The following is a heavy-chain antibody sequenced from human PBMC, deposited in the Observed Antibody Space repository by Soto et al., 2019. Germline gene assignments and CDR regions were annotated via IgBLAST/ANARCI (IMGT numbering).Heavy chain of an antibody. J-gene: IGHJ4*02. D-gene: IGHD3-3*01. CDR2: ISYDGSNK. CDR1: GFTFFSYG. CDR3: AKDRAGDIYVAARSGLDY. V-gene: IGHV3-30*18. Sequence: GGSLRLSCAASGFTFFSYGMHWVRQAPGKGLEWVAVISYDGSNKYYGDSVKGRFTISRDNSKNTLYLQMNSLRADNTAVYYCAKDRAGDIYVAARSGLDYWGQGTLVTVSS.